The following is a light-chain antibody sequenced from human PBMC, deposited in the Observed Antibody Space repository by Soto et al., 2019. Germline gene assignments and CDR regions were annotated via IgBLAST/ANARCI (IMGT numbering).Light chain of an antibody. J-gene: IGLJ2*01. V-gene: IGLV1-40*01. CDR2: GNS. CDR1: SSNIGAGYD. CDR3: QSYDSSAYLV. Sequence: QSVLTQPPSVSGAPGQRVTISCTGSSSNIGAGYDVHWYQQLPGTAPKLLIYGNSNRPSGVPDRFSGSKAGTSASLAITGLQAEDEADYYCQSYDSSAYLVFGVGTKLTVL.